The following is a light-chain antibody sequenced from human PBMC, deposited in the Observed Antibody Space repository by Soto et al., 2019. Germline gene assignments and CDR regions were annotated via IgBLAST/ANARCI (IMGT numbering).Light chain of an antibody. Sequence: QSVLTQSPSASGTPGQRVTISCSGSSSNIGSNTVNWYQQLPGTAPKLLIYNNDERASGVPDRFSASKSGSSASLAISGLQSEDDGDYYCATWDASLTVFGGGTKVTVL. CDR1: SSNIGSNT. CDR3: ATWDASLTV. CDR2: NND. J-gene: IGLJ3*02. V-gene: IGLV1-44*01.